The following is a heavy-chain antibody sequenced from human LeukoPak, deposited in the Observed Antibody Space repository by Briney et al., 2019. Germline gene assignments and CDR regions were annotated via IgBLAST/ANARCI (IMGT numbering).Heavy chain of an antibody. V-gene: IGHV3-11*06. D-gene: IGHD1-1*01. CDR1: GFTFRDYY. CDR3: TRVGSSGSVDY. J-gene: IGHJ4*02. Sequence: GGSLRLSCAASGFTFRDYYMSWIRQAPGKGLEWGSYISSRTSDANYLDSVEGRFTISRDNAKNSLYLQTNRQRAEDTAVYYCTRVGSSGSVDYWGQGTLVTVSS. CDR2: ISSRTSDA.